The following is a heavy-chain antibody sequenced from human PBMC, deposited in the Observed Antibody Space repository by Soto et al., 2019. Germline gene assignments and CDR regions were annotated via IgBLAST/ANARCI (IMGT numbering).Heavy chain of an antibody. Sequence: QLQLQESGPGLVKPSETLSLTCTVSGGSVSSTSYYWGWIRQPPGQGLEWIGSIYRSGSTYYNPSLKSRVTISVDTSKNQFSLKLSSVNAADTGVYLCARQPSGYRSGWYFDYWGQGTLVTVSS. CDR3: ARQPSGYRSGWYFDY. D-gene: IGHD6-19*01. J-gene: IGHJ4*02. V-gene: IGHV4-39*01. CDR2: IYRSGST. CDR1: GGSVSSTSYY.